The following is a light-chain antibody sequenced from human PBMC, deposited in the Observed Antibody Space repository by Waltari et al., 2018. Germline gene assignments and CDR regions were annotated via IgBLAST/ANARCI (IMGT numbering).Light chain of an antibody. J-gene: IGKJ4*01. CDR3: QQYDGEVVT. Sequence: CRASQSVTSISLTWYQKKVGQAPRLLIYGTSSRATGIPDRFSGSGSGTEFTLTINRLEPEDFAVYYCQQYDGEVVTFGGGTKVEI. V-gene: IGKV3-20*01. CDR1: QSVTSIS. CDR2: GTS.